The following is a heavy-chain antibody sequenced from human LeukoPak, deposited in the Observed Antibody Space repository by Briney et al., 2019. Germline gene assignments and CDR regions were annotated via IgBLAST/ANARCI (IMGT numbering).Heavy chain of an antibody. D-gene: IGHD1-26*01. CDR1: GFTFSSYA. Sequence: HAGGSLRLSCAASGFTFSSYAMHWVRQAPGKGLEWVAGISYDGSNKYYADSVKGRFTISRDNSKNTLYLQMDSLRSEDTAIYYCARDNSVGDNAWWFDPWGQGTLVTVSS. CDR2: ISYDGSNK. V-gene: IGHV3-30*03. CDR3: ARDNSVGDNAWWFDP. J-gene: IGHJ5*02.